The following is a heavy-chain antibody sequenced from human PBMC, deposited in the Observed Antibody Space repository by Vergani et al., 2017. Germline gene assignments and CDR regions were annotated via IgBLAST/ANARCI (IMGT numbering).Heavy chain of an antibody. CDR2: ISSSSRYI. CDR3: AREPEQWLVKYYYGMDV. V-gene: IGHV3-21*01. Sequence: EVQLVESGGGLVKPGGSLRLSCAASGFTFSSYSMNWVRQAPGKGLEWVSSISSSSRYIYYADSVKGRFTISRDNAKNSLYLQMNSLRAEDTAVYYCAREPEQWLVKYYYGMDVWGQGTTVTVSS. D-gene: IGHD6-19*01. CDR1: GFTFSSYS. J-gene: IGHJ6*02.